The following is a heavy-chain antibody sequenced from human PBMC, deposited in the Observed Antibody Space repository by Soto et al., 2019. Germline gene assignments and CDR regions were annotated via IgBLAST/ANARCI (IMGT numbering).Heavy chain of an antibody. J-gene: IGHJ6*02. CDR3: ARDLRFQGHDYADYLGYGMDV. D-gene: IGHD4-17*01. V-gene: IGHV4-59*01. Sequence: SETLSLTCTVSGGSISPYYWSWIRQPPGKGLEWIGFIYYSGRTSYNPSLKSRVTISVDTSKNQFSLNLSSVTAADAAVYYCARDLRFQGHDYADYLGYGMDVWGQGTTVTVSS. CDR2: IYYSGRT. CDR1: GGSISPYY.